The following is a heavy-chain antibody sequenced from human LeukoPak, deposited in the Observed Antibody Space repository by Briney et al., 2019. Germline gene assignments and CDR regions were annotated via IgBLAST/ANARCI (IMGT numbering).Heavy chain of an antibody. CDR2: IYSAGST. J-gene: IGHJ4*02. D-gene: IGHD3-16*01. Sequence: PGGSLRLSCTVSGFTVSSNPMSWVRQAPGKGLEWVSFIYSAGSTHYSDSVKGRFTISIDNSKNTLYLQMNSLRAEDTAVYYCARRAGAYTHPYDYWGQGTLVTVS. CDR3: ARRAGAYTHPYDY. CDR1: GFTVSSNP. V-gene: IGHV3-53*01.